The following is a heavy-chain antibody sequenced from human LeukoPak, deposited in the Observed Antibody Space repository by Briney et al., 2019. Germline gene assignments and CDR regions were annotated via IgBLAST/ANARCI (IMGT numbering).Heavy chain of an antibody. V-gene: IGHV4-59*11. Sequence: SETLSLTCTVSGGSISSHYWSWLRQPPGKGLEWIGYMYTSGSTKHNPSLKSRVTISGDRSKNQFSLKLRSVTAADTAVYWCARGGYGYGGNPGVYWGQGSLVTVAS. J-gene: IGHJ4*02. CDR1: GGSISSHY. D-gene: IGHD4-23*01. CDR2: MYTSGST. CDR3: ARGGYGYGGNPGVY.